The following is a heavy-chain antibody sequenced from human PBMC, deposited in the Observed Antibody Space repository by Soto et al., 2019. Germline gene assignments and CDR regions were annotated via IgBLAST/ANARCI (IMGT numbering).Heavy chain of an antibody. Sequence: QVQLQESGPGLVRPSETLSLTCTVSGDSIGTYYWSWIRQPPGKGLEWIGHIYDNGNTNYNPSVKGRVTISVDTSKNHFSLKLRSVTAADTAVYYCARIGTYYYYYMDVWGKGTTVTVSS. J-gene: IGHJ6*03. V-gene: IGHV4-59*01. CDR2: IYDNGNT. CDR3: ARIGTYYYYYMDV. CDR1: GDSIGTYY.